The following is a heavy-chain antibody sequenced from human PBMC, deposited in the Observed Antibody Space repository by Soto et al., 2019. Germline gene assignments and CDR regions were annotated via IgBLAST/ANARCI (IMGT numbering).Heavy chain of an antibody. CDR3: ARGGGSRPDY. CDR1: GFTFSNYG. CDR2: IGSITSMT. D-gene: IGHD3-10*01. Sequence: EVQMVESGGGLVQPGGSLRLSCVVSGFTFSNYGINWVRQAPGKGLEWVSYIGSITSMTAYADSVKGRFTISRDNANNVHYLQMNRLRDDDTAVYYCARGGGSRPDYWVQGTLVTVSS. J-gene: IGHJ4*02. V-gene: IGHV3-48*02.